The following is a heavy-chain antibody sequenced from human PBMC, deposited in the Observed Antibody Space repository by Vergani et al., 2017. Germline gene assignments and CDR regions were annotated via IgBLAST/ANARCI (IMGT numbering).Heavy chain of an antibody. CDR1: GFTFSSYA. V-gene: IGHV3-30*01. D-gene: IGHD6-19*01. CDR3: ARDNYSSGWNYYFDY. Sequence: QVQLVESGGGVVQPGRSLRLSCAASGFTFSSYAMHWVRQAPGKGLEWVAVISYDGSNKYYADSVKGRFTISRDNSKNTLYLQMNSLRAEDTAVYYCARDNYSSGWNYYFDYWGQGTLVTVSS. CDR2: ISYDGSNK. J-gene: IGHJ4*02.